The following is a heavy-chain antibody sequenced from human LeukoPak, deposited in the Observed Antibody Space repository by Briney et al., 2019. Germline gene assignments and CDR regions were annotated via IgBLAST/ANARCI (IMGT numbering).Heavy chain of an antibody. D-gene: IGHD3-10*01. V-gene: IGHV4-59*01. CDR1: GGSISSYY. CDR2: IYYSGST. J-gene: IGHJ4*02. CDR3: ARGYSVHSPYHFEY. Sequence: SETLSLTCTVSGGSISSYYWSWIRQSPGKGLAWIGNIYYSGSTNYNPSLKSRVTISQDTSKNQFSLKLRSVTAADTAVYYCARGYSVHSPYHFEYWGQGTLVTVSS.